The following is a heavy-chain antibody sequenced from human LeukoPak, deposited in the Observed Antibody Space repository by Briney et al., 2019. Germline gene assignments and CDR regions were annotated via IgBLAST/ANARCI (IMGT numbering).Heavy chain of an antibody. CDR2: FDPEDGET. CDR3: ATAKLGYCSSTSCRGYYYGMDV. V-gene: IGHV1-24*01. J-gene: IGHJ6*02. D-gene: IGHD2-2*01. CDR1: GYTLTELS. Sequence: ASVKVSCKVSGYTLTELSMHWVRQAPGKGLEWMGGFDPEDGETIYAQKFQGRVTMTEDTSTDTAYMELSSLRSEDTAVYYCATAKLGYCSSTSCRGYYYGMDVWGQGTTVTVSS.